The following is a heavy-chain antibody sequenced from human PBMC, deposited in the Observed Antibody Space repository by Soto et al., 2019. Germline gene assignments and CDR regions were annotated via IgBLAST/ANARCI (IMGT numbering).Heavy chain of an antibody. CDR2: ISPNPGST. J-gene: IGHJ3*01. CDR1: GYSFTTYY. D-gene: IGHD2-15*01. V-gene: IGHV1-46*01. Sequence: ASVKVSCKASGYSFTTYYIHWVRQAPGQGLEWMGVISPNPGSTSYAQRFQGRVTMTRDTSTSTVYMELSSPRSEDTAIYYCARSRVGYCSGGTCYLNAFDVWG. CDR3: ARSRVGYCSGGTCYLNAFDV.